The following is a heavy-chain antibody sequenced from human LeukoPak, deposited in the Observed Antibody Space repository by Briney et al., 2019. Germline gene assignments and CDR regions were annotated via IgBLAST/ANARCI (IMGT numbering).Heavy chain of an antibody. Sequence: SQTLSLTCAVSGYSINTNYYWGWIRQSPGKGLEWIGSFYYSGATYYNPSLKSRVAISVDTSKNQFSLKLNSVTAADTAMYYCARGSGSYSSNPDYWGQGTLVTVSS. D-gene: IGHD3-10*01. CDR1: GYSINTNYY. CDR3: ARGSGSYSSNPDY. CDR2: FYYSGAT. J-gene: IGHJ4*02. V-gene: IGHV4-38-2*01.